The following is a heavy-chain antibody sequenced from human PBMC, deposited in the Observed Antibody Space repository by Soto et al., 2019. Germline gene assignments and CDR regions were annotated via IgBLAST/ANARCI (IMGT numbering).Heavy chain of an antibody. Sequence: PGGSLTLSCAAAGFAISYYRMRWVRPAPGKGLEWVAVISYDGTITYYADSVKGRFTISRDNSKNTLYLQMNSLRTEDTAVYYCATTRVGPCSSSICFSGIFDGMDVWGQGTTVTVSS. CDR3: ATTRVGPCSSSICFSGIFDGMDV. CDR2: ISYDGTIT. V-gene: IGHV3-30-3*01. J-gene: IGHJ6*02. CDR1: GFAISYYR. D-gene: IGHD2-2*01.